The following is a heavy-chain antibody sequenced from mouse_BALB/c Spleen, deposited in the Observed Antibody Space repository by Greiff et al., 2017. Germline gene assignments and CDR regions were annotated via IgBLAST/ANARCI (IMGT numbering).Heavy chain of an antibody. CDR3: ANYYGSSSWFAY. CDR2: IYPGSGNT. V-gene: IGHV1-63*01. Sequence: QVQLQQSGAELVRPGTSVKISCKASGYAFTNYWLGWVKRRPGHGLEWIGDIYPGSGNTYYNEKFKGKATLTADKSSSTAYMQLSSLTSEDSAVYFCANYYGSSSWFAYWGQGTLVTVSA. D-gene: IGHD1-1*01. J-gene: IGHJ3*01. CDR1: GYAFTNYW.